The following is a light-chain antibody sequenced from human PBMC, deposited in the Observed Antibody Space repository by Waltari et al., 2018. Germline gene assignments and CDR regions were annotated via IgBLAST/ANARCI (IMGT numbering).Light chain of an antibody. Sequence: SYELIQPPPIFVSPGQTARLTCVGEKLAAQYVSCYKQKSCQSPTLVIYQDNTRPSGIPERFSGSNSGNTATLTISETHTFDEADFYCQAWDITPKVVFGGGTKLTVL. V-gene: IGLV3-1*01. CDR1: KLAAQY. J-gene: IGLJ2*01. CDR2: QDN. CDR3: QAWDITPKVV.